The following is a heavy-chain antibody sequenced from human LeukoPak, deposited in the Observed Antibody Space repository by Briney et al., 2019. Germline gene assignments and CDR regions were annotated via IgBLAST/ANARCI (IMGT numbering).Heavy chain of an antibody. CDR1: GFTFSSYA. Sequence: GGSLRLSCAASGFTFSSYAMSWVRQAPGKGLEWVSAISGSGGSTYYADSVTGPFTISRNNSKNTLYLQMNSLRAEDTAVYYCAERPSICRALDIWGQGTMVTVSS. CDR3: AERPSICRALDI. J-gene: IGHJ3*02. CDR2: ISGSGGST. V-gene: IGHV3-23*01. D-gene: IGHD3-9*01.